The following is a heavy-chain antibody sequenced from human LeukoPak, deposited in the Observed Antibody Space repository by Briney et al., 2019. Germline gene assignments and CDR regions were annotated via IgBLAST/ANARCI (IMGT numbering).Heavy chain of an antibody. J-gene: IGHJ4*02. Sequence: ASVKVSCKASGYTFTIYGISWVRQAPGQGLEWMGWISAYNGNTNYAQTLQGRVTMTTDTSTSTAYMELRSLRSDDTAVYYCAREHEQWLTDYWGQGTLVTVSS. CDR1: GYTFTIYG. D-gene: IGHD6-19*01. CDR2: ISAYNGNT. V-gene: IGHV1-18*01. CDR3: AREHEQWLTDY.